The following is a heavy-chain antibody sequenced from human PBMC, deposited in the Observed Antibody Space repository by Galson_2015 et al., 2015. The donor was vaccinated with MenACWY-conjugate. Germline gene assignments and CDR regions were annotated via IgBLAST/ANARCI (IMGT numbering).Heavy chain of an antibody. V-gene: IGHV3-21*01. J-gene: IGHJ6*03. Sequence: SLRLSCAASGFTFRSYSMNWVRQAPGKGLEWLSSITTGSSSIFYADSVKGRFPMSRDNSKNPLYLQLNSLRADDTAVYFCARASNYADYFYYMDVWGKGTTVTVSS. D-gene: IGHD4/OR15-4a*01. CDR2: ITTGSSSI. CDR3: ARASNYADYFYYMDV. CDR1: GFTFRSYS.